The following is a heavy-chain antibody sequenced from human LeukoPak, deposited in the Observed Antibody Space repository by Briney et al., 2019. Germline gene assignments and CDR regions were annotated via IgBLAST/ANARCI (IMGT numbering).Heavy chain of an antibody. Sequence: ASVKVSCKASGYTFTSYGISWVRQAPGQGLEWMGWISAYNGNTNYAQKLQGRVTMTTDTSTSTAYMELRSLRSDDTAVYYCARAVKSGYSLEYFRHWGQGTLVTVSS. CDR3: ARAVKSGYSLEYFRH. J-gene: IGHJ1*01. CDR2: ISAYNGNT. D-gene: IGHD5-18*01. V-gene: IGHV1-18*01. CDR1: GYTFTSYG.